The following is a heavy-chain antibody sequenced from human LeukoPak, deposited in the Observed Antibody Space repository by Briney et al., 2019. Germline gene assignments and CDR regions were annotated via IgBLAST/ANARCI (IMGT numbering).Heavy chain of an antibody. CDR2: IKQDGSEK. CDR3: AREDDY. CDR1: GFTFSSYC. J-gene: IGHJ4*02. V-gene: IGHV3-7*01. Sequence: GGSLRLSCAASGFTFSSYCMSWVRQAPGKGLEWVANIKQDGSEKYYVDSVKGRFTISRDNSKNTLYLQMNSLRAEDTAVYYCAREDDYWGQGTLVTVSS.